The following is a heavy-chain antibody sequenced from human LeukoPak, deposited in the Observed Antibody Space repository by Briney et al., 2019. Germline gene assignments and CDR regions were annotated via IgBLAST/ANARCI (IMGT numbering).Heavy chain of an antibody. CDR3: GRGTIAVVAADLRTDQ. CDR2: INPNSGGT. J-gene: IGHJ4*02. V-gene: IGHV1-2*02. CDR1: GYTFTGYY. D-gene: IGHD2-15*01. Sequence: ASVKVSCKASGYTFTGYYMHWVRQAPGQGLEWMGWINPNSGGTNYAQKFQGRVTMTRDTSISTAYMELSSLTFDDTAVYYCGRGTIAVVAADLRTDQWGQGTLVIVSS.